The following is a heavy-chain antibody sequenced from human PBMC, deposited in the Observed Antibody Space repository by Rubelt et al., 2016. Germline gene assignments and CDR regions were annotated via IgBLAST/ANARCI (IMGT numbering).Heavy chain of an antibody. V-gene: IGHV4-59*08. Sequence: QVQLQESGPRLVKPSETLSLTCTVSGGSISPYYWSWVRQSPEKGLEWIGYISHTGSTNFSPSLKSRVTISMDTSRNLVSLNRNSVTAADAAVYYWARARGPSEFDYWGQGALVTVSS. D-gene: IGHD1-14*01. CDR1: GGSISPYY. J-gene: IGHJ4*02. CDR3: ARARGPSEFDY. CDR2: ISHTGST.